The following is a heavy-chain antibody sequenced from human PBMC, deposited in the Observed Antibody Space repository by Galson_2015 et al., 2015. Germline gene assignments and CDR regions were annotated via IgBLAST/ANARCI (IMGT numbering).Heavy chain of an antibody. V-gene: IGHV4-34*01. CDR2: INHSGST. CDR1: GGSFSGYY. CDR3: ARKVRIVVVVAAKFDYYYYMDV. Sequence: ETLSLTCAVYGGSFSGYYWSWIRQPPGKGLEWIGEINHSGSTNYNPSLKSRVTISVDTSKNQFSLKLSSVTAADTAVYYCARKVRIVVVVAAKFDYYYYMDVWGKGTTVTVSS. J-gene: IGHJ6*03. D-gene: IGHD2-15*01.